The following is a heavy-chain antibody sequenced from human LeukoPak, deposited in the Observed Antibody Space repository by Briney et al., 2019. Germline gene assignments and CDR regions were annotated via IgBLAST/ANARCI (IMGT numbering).Heavy chain of an antibody. CDR2: IKEDGSEK. D-gene: IGHD5-12*01. CDR3: ARDTGYHTFDY. CDR1: GFTFSRYC. V-gene: IGHV3-7*05. Sequence: PGGSLRLSCSTSGFTFSRYCMTWVRQAPGKGPEWVASIKEDGSEKYHVDSVKGRFTVSRDNAKNSLYLQMNSLRVEDTAVYYCARDTGYHTFDYWGQGTLVTVSS. J-gene: IGHJ4*02.